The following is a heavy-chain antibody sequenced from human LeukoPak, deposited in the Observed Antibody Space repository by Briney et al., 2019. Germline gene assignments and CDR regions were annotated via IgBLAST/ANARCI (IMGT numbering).Heavy chain of an antibody. CDR3: ARGLASGYPPIPFDY. Sequence: SETLSLTCAVFGGSFDGYYWSWIRQPPGKGLEWIGEITYDGSTNYNPSLKSRVTISVDTSKIQFTLDLSSVTAADTAVYYCARGLASGYPPIPFDYWGQGTQVTVSS. D-gene: IGHD3-3*01. V-gene: IGHV4-34*01. J-gene: IGHJ4*02. CDR1: GGSFDGYY. CDR2: ITYDGST.